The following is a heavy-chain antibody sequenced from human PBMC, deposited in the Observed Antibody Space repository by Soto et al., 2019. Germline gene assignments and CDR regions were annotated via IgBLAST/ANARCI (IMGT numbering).Heavy chain of an antibody. V-gene: IGHV3-7*01. CDR2: KNPAGNVE. J-gene: IGHJ3*02. CDR1: GLTFSISW. Sequence: VQLVESGGGLVQPGESLRLSCAASGLTFSISWMTWVRQAPGEGLEWVSNKNPAGNVEQYADSVKERFIISKDNAKNSLFLQMSGLRVEDTAVYYCATANTPYAFDMWGQGTMGTVSS. CDR3: ATANTPYAFDM.